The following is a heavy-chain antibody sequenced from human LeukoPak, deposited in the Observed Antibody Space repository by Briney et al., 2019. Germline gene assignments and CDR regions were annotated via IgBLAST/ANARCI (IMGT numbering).Heavy chain of an antibody. Sequence: GGSLRLSYAASGFTFRSHTMNWVRQAPGKGLEWVSYISNNGGTIYYADSVKGRFTVSRDNAKNSLYLQMNSLRAEDTAVYYCARDITYGHYYYFYYMDVWGKGTTVTVSS. CDR1: GFTFRSHT. J-gene: IGHJ6*03. V-gene: IGHV3-48*04. CDR3: ARDITYGHYYYFYYMDV. D-gene: IGHD1-14*01. CDR2: ISNNGGTI.